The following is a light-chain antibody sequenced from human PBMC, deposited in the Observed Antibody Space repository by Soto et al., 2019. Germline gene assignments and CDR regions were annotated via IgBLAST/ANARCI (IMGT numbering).Light chain of an antibody. J-gene: IGKJ5*01. CDR2: AAS. CDR3: QQLNSYPLT. V-gene: IGKV1-9*01. Sequence: IPLTQSPSSLSAAIGDRVTITCRASQDISSFLAWYQQKPGKAPKLLIYAASTLQSGVPSRLSGSGSGTDFTLTISSLQPEDFATYVCQQLNSYPLTFGKGTRLETK. CDR1: QDISSF.